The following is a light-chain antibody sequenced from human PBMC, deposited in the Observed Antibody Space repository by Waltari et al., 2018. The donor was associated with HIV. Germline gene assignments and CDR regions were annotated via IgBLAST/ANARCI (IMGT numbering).Light chain of an antibody. Sequence: DIVMTQSPDSLAVSLGERATINCKSSQSLLYSTKNQTFLAWYQQKPRQPPKLLIYWASVRGSGVPDRFSASGSETDFTLTINSLQAEDVALYYCQQYYHTLWTFGRVTKVEIK. CDR3: QQYYHTLWT. V-gene: IGKV4-1*01. J-gene: IGKJ1*01. CDR2: WAS. CDR1: QSLLYSTKNQTF.